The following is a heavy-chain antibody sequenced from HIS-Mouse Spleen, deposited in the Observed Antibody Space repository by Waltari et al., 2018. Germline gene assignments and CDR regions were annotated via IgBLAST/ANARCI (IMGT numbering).Heavy chain of an antibody. D-gene: IGHD1-1*01. CDR2: FYYSGST. Sequence: QVQLQESGPGLVKPSETLSLTCTVSGGSISSYYWSWIRQPPGKGLEWIGYFYYSGSTNYNPSLKSRVTISVDTSKNQFSLKLSSVTAADTAVYYCARHGNWNYYYGMDVWGQGTTVTVSS. J-gene: IGHJ6*02. CDR3: ARHGNWNYYYGMDV. V-gene: IGHV4-59*08. CDR1: GGSISSYY.